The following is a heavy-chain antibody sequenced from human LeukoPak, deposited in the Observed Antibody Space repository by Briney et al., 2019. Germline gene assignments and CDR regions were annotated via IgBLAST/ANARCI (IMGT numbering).Heavy chain of an antibody. CDR3: ARDPLDTGEGSLPRAYYYYGMDV. CDR1: GGTFSSYA. CDR2: IIPISGIA. D-gene: IGHD1-26*01. V-gene: IGHV1-69*04. Sequence: GSSVKVSCKASGGTFSSYAISWVRQAPGQGLEWMGRIIPISGIANYAQKFQGRVTITADKSTSTAYMELSSLRSEDTAVYYCARDPLDTGEGSLPRAYYYYGMDVWGQGTTVTVSS. J-gene: IGHJ6*02.